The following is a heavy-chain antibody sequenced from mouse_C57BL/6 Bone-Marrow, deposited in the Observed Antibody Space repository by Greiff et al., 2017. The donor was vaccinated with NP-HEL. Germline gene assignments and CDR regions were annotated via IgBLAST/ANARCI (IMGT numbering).Heavy chain of an antibody. CDR3: ARQGYWGYFDV. CDR1: GFTFSDYY. Sequence: EVHLVESGGGLVQPGGSLKLSCAASGFTFSDYYMYWVRQTPEKRLEWVAYISNGGGSTYYPDTVKGRFTISRDNDKNTLYLQMSRLKSEDTAMYYCARQGYWGYFDVWGTGTTVTVSS. CDR2: ISNGGGST. V-gene: IGHV5-12*01. D-gene: IGHD3-1*01. J-gene: IGHJ1*03.